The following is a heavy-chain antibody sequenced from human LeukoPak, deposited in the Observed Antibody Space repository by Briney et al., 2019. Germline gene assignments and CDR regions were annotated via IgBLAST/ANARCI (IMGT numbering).Heavy chain of an antibody. J-gene: IGHJ4*02. CDR1: GFTFSSYS. D-gene: IGHD4-17*01. V-gene: IGHV3-21*01. CDR2: ISSSSSYI. Sequence: PGGSLRLSCAASGFTFSSYSMNWVRQAPGKGLEWVSSISSSSSYIYYADSVKGRFTISRDNAKNSLYLQMNSLRAEDTAVYYCATLLMTTVTTSGHGDYWGQGTLVTVSS. CDR3: ATLLMTTVTTSGHGDY.